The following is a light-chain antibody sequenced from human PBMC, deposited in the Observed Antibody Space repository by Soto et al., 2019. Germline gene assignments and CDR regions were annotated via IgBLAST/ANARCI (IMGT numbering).Light chain of an antibody. V-gene: IGLV2-14*01. Sequence: QSALTQPASVSGSPGQSITISCTGTSSDVGAYNYVSWYQHHPGKVPKLLIYAGTNRPSGVSDRFSGSKSGNTASLTISGLQAEDEADYYFSSKRYSSTLFVFGTGPKLTVL. J-gene: IGLJ1*01. CDR1: SSDVGAYNY. CDR3: SSKRYSSTLFV. CDR2: AGT.